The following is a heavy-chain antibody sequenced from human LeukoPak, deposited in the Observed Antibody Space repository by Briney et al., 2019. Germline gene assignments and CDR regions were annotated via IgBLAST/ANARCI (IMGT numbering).Heavy chain of an antibody. CDR1: GLTFSSYE. CDR2: ISSSGSSI. Sequence: GGSLRLSCAASGLTFSSYEMNWVRQAPGKGLEWVSYISSSGSSIYYADSVKGRFTISRDNAKKSLYLQMHSLRAEDTAVYYCARDSHKFDSSGYYPHAFDIWGQGTMVTVSS. V-gene: IGHV3-48*03. CDR3: ARDSHKFDSSGYYPHAFDI. D-gene: IGHD3-22*01. J-gene: IGHJ3*02.